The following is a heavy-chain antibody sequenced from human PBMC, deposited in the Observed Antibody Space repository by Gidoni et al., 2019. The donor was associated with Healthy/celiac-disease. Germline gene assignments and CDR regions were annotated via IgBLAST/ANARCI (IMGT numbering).Heavy chain of an antibody. V-gene: IGHV3-30-3*01. CDR1: GSTFSSYA. D-gene: IGHD6-13*01. Sequence: QVQLVESGGGVVQPGRSLRLSCAASGSTFSSYAMHWVRQAPGKGLEWVAVISYDGSNKYDADSVKGRFTISRDNSKNTLYLQMNSLRAEDTAVYYCARDKSSSWFVLHPNWFDPWGQGTLVTVSS. CDR3: ARDKSSSWFVLHPNWFDP. CDR2: ISYDGSNK. J-gene: IGHJ5*02.